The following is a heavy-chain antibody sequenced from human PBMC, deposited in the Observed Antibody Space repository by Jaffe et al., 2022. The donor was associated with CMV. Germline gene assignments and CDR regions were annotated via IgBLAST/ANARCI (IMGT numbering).Heavy chain of an antibody. Sequence: EVQLVESGGGLVQPGGSLRLSCAASGFTFSSYWMHWVRQAPGKGLVWVSRINSDGSSTTYADSVKGRFTISRDNAKTTLYLQMNSLRAGDTAVYYCARGVSYCGGDCQLGPPDYWGQGTLVSVSS. CDR2: INSDGSST. CDR1: GFTFSSYW. V-gene: IGHV3-74*01. J-gene: IGHJ4*02. D-gene: IGHD2-21*02. CDR3: ARGVSYCGGDCQLGPPDY.